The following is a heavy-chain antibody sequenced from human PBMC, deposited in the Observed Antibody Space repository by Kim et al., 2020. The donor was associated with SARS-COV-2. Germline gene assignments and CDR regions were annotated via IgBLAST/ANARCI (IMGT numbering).Heavy chain of an antibody. CDR3: ARVSGHRNSGIDY. V-gene: IGHV1-18*01. J-gene: IGHJ4*02. Sequence: AQKLQGRVTMTTDTSTSTAYMELRSLRSDDTAVYYCARVSGHRNSGIDYWGQGTLVTVSS. D-gene: IGHD1-7*01.